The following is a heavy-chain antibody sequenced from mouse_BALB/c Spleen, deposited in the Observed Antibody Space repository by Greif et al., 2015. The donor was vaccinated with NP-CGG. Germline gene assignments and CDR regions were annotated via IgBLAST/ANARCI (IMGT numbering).Heavy chain of an antibody. CDR2: INSNGGST. D-gene: IGHD1-1*01. Sequence: DVNLEASGGGLVQPGGSLKLSCAASGFTFSSYGMSWVRQTPDKRLELVATINSNGGSTYYPDSVKGRSTISRDNAKNTLYLQMSSLKSEDTAMYYCARDEGHYYGSSRAYWGQGTLVTVSA. V-gene: IGHV5-6-3*01. J-gene: IGHJ3*01. CDR3: ARDEGHYYGSSRAY. CDR1: GFTFSSYG.